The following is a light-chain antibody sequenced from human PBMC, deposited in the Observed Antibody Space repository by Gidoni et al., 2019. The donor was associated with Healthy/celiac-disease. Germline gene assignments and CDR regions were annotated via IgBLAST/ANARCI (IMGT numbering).Light chain of an antibody. CDR3: QQRSNWPPYT. CDR2: AAA. Sequence: IVLTQSPATLSLSPGERATLTCRASLSVSSYLSWYQQKPGQAPRILIYAAANRATGIAARFSGSGSGTDFTRTISSLVPEDFAVYYCQQRSNWPPYTFGQGTKLEIK. V-gene: IGKV3-11*01. CDR1: LSVSSY. J-gene: IGKJ2*01.